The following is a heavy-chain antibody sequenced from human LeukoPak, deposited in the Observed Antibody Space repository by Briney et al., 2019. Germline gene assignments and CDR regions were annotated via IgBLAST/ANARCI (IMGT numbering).Heavy chain of an antibody. J-gene: IGHJ4*02. CDR2: INPNSGGT. D-gene: IGHD1-26*01. CDR1: GYTFTGYY. Sequence: ASVKVSCKASGYTFTGYYMHWVRQAPGQGLEWMGWINPNSGGTNYAQKFQGWVTMTRDTSISTAYMELSRLRSDDTAVYYCARAPTIGGSYYAFDYWGQGTLVTVSS. CDR3: ARAPTIGGSYYAFDY. V-gene: IGHV1-2*04.